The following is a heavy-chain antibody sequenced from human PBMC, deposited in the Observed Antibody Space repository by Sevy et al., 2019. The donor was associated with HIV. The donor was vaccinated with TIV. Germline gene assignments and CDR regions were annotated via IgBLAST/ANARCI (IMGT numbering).Heavy chain of an antibody. Sequence: GGSLRLSCAASGFTFSTYTMNWVRQAPGKGLEWVSSITSSSNYIYYADSRKGRFTISRDNAKDSMYLQMNSLRAEGTAVYYCARPYGSGSWEAFDIWGQGTMVTVSS. D-gene: IGHD3-10*01. CDR2: ITSSSNYI. CDR3: ARPYGSGSWEAFDI. J-gene: IGHJ3*02. CDR1: GFTFSTYT. V-gene: IGHV3-21*01.